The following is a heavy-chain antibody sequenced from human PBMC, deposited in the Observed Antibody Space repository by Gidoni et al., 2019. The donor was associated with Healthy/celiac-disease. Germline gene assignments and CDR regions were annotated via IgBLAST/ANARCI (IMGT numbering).Heavy chain of an antibody. CDR2: ISYDGSNK. D-gene: IGHD6-13*01. CDR3: ARGTYSSSGEGDYFDY. J-gene: IGHJ4*02. V-gene: IGHV3-30-3*01. Sequence: ISYDGSNKYYADSVKGRFTISRDNSKNTLYLQMNSLRAEDTAVYYCARGTYSSSGEGDYFDYWGQGTLVTVSS.